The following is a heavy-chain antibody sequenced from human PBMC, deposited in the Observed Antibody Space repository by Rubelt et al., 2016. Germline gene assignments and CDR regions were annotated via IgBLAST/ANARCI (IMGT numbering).Heavy chain of an antibody. D-gene: IGHD6-6*01. Sequence: QVQLVQSGAEVKKPGASVKVSCKASGYTFTSYGISWVRQDPGQGREWMGWLSAYNGNTNYAQKIQGRVTRTTDTSTSTAYMERRSLRSADTSVYYCARDRIRIAARQGWYFDLWGRGTLVTVSS. V-gene: IGHV1-18*01. J-gene: IGHJ2*01. CDR2: LSAYNGNT. CDR3: ARDRIRIAARQGWYFDL. CDR1: GYTFTSYG.